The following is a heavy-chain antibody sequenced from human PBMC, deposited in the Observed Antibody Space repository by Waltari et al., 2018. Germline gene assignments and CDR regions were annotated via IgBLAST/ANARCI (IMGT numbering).Heavy chain of an antibody. CDR1: GGSISSGGYY. CDR3: ARGSYCSSTSCYKFDP. V-gene: IGHV4-31*03. Sequence: QVQLQESGPGLVKPSQTLSLTCTVSGGSISSGGYYWSWIRQHPGKGLEWIGYIYYSGSTYYNPSLKSRVTISVDTSKNQFSLKLSSVTAADTAVYYCARGSYCSSTSCYKFDPWGQGTLVTVSS. CDR2: IYYSGST. J-gene: IGHJ5*02. D-gene: IGHD2-2*02.